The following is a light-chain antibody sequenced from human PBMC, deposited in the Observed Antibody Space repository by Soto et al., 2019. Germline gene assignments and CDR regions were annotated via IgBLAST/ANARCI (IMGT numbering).Light chain of an antibody. V-gene: IGKV1-8*01. CDR2: AAS. J-gene: IGKJ5*01. Sequence: AIRMTQSASSFSASTGDRVTITCRASQGISSYLAWYQQKPGEAPKLLIYAASTLQSGVPSRFSGSGSGTDFTLTISCLQSEDFATYYCQQYYSYPITFGQGTRLEIK. CDR3: QQYYSYPIT. CDR1: QGISSY.